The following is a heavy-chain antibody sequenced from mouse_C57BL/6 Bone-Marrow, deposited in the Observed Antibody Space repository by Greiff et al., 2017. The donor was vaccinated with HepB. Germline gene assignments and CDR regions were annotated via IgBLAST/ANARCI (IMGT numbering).Heavy chain of an antibody. CDR3: ARLRASITTVYFDY. CDR2: ISNGGGST. V-gene: IGHV5-12*01. CDR1: GFTFSDYY. D-gene: IGHD1-1*01. J-gene: IGHJ2*01. Sequence: EVQRVESGGGLVQPGGSLKLSCAASGFTFSDYYMYWVRQTPEKRLEWVAYISNGGGSTYYPDTVKGRFTISRDNAKNTLYLQMSRLKSEDTAMYYCARLRASITTVYFDYWGQGTTLTVSS.